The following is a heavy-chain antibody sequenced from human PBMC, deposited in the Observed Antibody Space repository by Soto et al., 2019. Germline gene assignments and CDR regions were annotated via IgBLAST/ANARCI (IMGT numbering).Heavy chain of an antibody. CDR1: GGSFSGYY. Sequence: QVQLQQWGAGLLKPSETLSLTCAVYGGSFSGYYWTWIRQPPGTGLEWIGEINHSGSTNYNPSLKSRVTISVDTSKNPFSLKLTSVTAADTAVSYCARDKITGLFDYWGQGTLVTVSS. CDR2: INHSGST. J-gene: IGHJ4*02. V-gene: IGHV4-34*01. D-gene: IGHD2-8*02. CDR3: ARDKITGLFDY.